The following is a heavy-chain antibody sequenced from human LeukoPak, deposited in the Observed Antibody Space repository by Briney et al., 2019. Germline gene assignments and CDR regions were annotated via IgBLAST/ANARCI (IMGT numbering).Heavy chain of an antibody. Sequence: QAGGSLRLSCAASGFTFSSYGMHWVRQAPGKGLEWVAFIRYDGSNKYYADSVKGRFTISRDNSKNTLYLQMNSLRAEDTAVYYCARDNSMRLRFLDYFYYMDVWGKGTTVTISS. J-gene: IGHJ6*03. CDR2: IRYDGSNK. CDR1: GFTFSSYG. V-gene: IGHV3-30*02. D-gene: IGHD5-12*01. CDR3: ARDNSMRLRFLDYFYYMDV.